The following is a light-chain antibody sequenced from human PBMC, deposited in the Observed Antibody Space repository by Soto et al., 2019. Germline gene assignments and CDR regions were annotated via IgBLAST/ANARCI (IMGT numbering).Light chain of an antibody. CDR2: GAS. J-gene: IGKJ5*01. CDR3: QQYNNWPCS. Sequence: EIVMTQSPTTLSVSPEERATLSCRASQSVSTNLAWYQQKPGQVPSLLIYGASTRASGIPARFSGSGSGTEFTLTIGSLQSEDSAVYFCQQYNNWPCSFGQGTRLQTK. V-gene: IGKV3-15*01. CDR1: QSVSTN.